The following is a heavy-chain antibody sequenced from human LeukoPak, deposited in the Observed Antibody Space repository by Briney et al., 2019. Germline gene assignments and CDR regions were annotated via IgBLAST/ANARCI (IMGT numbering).Heavy chain of an antibody. D-gene: IGHD1-26*01. CDR3: AIDVGELLTY. J-gene: IGHJ4*02. Sequence: GASVKVSCKVSGYTLTELSMHWVRQAPGKGLEWMGGVDPEDGEIIYAQKVQGRVTMTEDTSTDTAYMELSSLRSEDTAVYYCAIDVGELLTYWGQGTLVTVSS. CDR1: GYTLTELS. CDR2: VDPEDGEI. V-gene: IGHV1-24*01.